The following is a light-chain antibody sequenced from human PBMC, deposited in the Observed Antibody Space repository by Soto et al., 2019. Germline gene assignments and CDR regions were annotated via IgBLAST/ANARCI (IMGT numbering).Light chain of an antibody. CDR2: NAS. CDR3: QQYNSYSFT. V-gene: IGKV1-5*03. CDR1: QSISSY. Sequence: DIQMTQSPSTLSASVGDRVTITCRASQSISSYLAWYQQKPGKDPKLLIYNASSLESGVPSRFSGSGSGTEFTLTISSLQPDDFATYYCQQYNSYSFTFGQGTKVEIK. J-gene: IGKJ3*01.